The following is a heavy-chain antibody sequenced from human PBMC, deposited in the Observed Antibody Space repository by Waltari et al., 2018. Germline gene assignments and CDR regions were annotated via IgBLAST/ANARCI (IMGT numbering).Heavy chain of an antibody. V-gene: IGHV3-30*03. CDR3: ARFYGDYVEGNYYFDY. Sequence: QVQLVESGGGVVKPGRPLRLSCAASGSTFTTYGMHWVRQAPGKGLAGLSIYYNDGKDKSYADSVKGRFTISGDTSKNTLYLQINSLRPEDTAVYYCARFYGDYVEGNYYFDYWGQGTLVTVSS. CDR1: GSTFTTYG. CDR2: YYNDGKDK. J-gene: IGHJ4*02. D-gene: IGHD4-17*01.